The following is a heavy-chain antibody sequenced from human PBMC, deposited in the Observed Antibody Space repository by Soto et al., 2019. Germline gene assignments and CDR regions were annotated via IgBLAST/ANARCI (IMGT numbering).Heavy chain of an antibody. Sequence: SETLSLTCTVSGGSISSNYCTWLRQPPGKGLEWIGYVYNSGSTNYNPSLKSRVTISEDTSKSQFSLKVNSMTAADTAVYYCARYRREAVAGYTLDNWGQGXLVTVYS. J-gene: IGHJ4*02. CDR3: ARYRREAVAGYTLDN. CDR2: VYNSGST. D-gene: IGHD6-13*01. V-gene: IGHV4-59*01. CDR1: GGSISSNY.